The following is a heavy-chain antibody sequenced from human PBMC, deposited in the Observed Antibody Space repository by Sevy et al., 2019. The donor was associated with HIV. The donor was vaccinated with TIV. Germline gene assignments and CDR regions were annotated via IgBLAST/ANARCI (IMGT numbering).Heavy chain of an antibody. D-gene: IGHD3-16*01. V-gene: IGHV3-48*04. CDR3: AREDRRREGEPYFDY. J-gene: IGHJ4*02. Sequence: GGSLRLSCAASGFTFSSYSMNWVRQAPGKGLEWVSYISNISRTIYYADSVRGRFTISRDNAKNSLYLQMNSLRAEDTAVYYCAREDRRREGEPYFDYWGQGTLVTVSS. CDR1: GFTFSSYS. CDR2: ISNISRTI.